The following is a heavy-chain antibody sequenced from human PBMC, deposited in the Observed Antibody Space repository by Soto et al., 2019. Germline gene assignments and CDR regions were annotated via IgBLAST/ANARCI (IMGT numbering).Heavy chain of an antibody. Sequence: QVQLVQSGAEVKKPGSSVKVSCKASGGTFSSYAISWVRQAPGQGLEWMGGIIPIFGTANYAQKFQGRVTITADESTSTAYMELSSLRSEDTAVYYCARGAELVLFSARGYYGMDVWGQGTTVTVSS. D-gene: IGHD6-13*01. V-gene: IGHV1-69*01. CDR3: ARGAELVLFSARGYYGMDV. CDR2: IIPIFGTA. CDR1: GGTFSSYA. J-gene: IGHJ6*02.